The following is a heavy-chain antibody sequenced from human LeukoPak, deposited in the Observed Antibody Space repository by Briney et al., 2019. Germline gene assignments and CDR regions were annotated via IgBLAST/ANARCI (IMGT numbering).Heavy chain of an antibody. J-gene: IGHJ3*02. V-gene: IGHV4-39*01. Sequence: SETLSLTCTVSGASISTSAYYWGWIRQPPGKGLDWIGNIYYSGSTYYNPSLKSRVTISVDSSKNQFSLRLSSVTTADTAVYYCARMNGYELNFDIWGQGTMVTVSS. CDR3: ARMNGYELNFDI. CDR2: IYYSGST. CDR1: GASISTSAYY. D-gene: IGHD5-12*01.